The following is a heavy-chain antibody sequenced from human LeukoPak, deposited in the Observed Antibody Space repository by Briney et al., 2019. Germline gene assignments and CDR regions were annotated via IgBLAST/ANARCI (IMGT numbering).Heavy chain of an antibody. CDR3: ARGPPRGKYYYMDV. V-gene: IGHV3-13*01. CDR2: IGTASDT. D-gene: IGHD1-1*01. Sequence: GGSLRLSCAASGFTFSSFDMHWDRQPTGQGLEWVSTIGTASDTYYPGSVEGRFTLSRDNAKNSLYLQMNSLTAGDTAVYYCARGPPRGKYYYMDVWGKGTTVTASS. CDR1: GFTFSSFD. J-gene: IGHJ6*03.